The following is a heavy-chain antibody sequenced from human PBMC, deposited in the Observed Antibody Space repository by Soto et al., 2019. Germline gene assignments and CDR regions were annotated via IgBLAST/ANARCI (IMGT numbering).Heavy chain of an antibody. V-gene: IGHV4-34*02. J-gene: IGHJ6*02. CDR1: GGSFGGYF. CDR2: INHGVIT. Sequence: QVQLQKWGAGLLKPSETLSLTCAVYGGSFGGYFWSWIRQPPGTGLEWMGEINHGVITNYNPSLKSRITISVDASKNHFSLKLSSVTAADAAVYYCARQGAVTVMFYYNGMDVWDQGTSVTVSS. D-gene: IGHD2-21*02. CDR3: ARQGAVTVMFYYNGMDV.